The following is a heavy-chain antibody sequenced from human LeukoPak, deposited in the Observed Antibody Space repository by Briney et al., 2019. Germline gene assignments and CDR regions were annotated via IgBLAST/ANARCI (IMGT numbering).Heavy chain of an antibody. D-gene: IGHD3-22*01. CDR3: AGGSYYYDSSGYYLPNFDY. CDR2: IIPIFGTA. CDR1: GGTFISYA. J-gene: IGHJ4*02. V-gene: IGHV1-69*13. Sequence: GASVKVSCKASGGTFISYAISWVRQAPGQGLEWMGGIIPIFGTANYAQKFQGRVTITADESTSTAYMELSSLRSEDTAVYYCAGGSYYYDSSGYYLPNFDYWGQGTLVTVSS.